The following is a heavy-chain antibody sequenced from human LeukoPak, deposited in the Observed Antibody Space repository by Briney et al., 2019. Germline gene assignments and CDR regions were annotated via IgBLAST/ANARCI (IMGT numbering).Heavy chain of an antibody. D-gene: IGHD2-2*01. CDR2: ISYDGSNK. Sequence: GGSLRLSCAASGFTFSSYGMHWVRQAPGKGLEWVAVISYDGSNKYYADSVKGRFTISRDNSKNTLYLQMNSLRAEDTAVYYCAKDRGPYCSSTSCSLSLFDYWGQGTLVTVSS. J-gene: IGHJ4*02. CDR3: AKDRGPYCSSTSCSLSLFDY. V-gene: IGHV3-30*18. CDR1: GFTFSSYG.